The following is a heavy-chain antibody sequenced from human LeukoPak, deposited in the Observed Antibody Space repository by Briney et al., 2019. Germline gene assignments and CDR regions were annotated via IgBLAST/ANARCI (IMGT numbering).Heavy chain of an antibody. Sequence: SQTLSLTCAVSGGSISSGGYSWSWIRQPPGKGLEWIGYIYHSGSTYYNPSLKSRVTISVDRSKNQFSLKLSSVTAADTAVYYCATTHGAPDFWGQGTLVTVSS. CDR1: GGSISSGGYS. CDR2: IYHSGST. CDR3: ATTHGAPDF. J-gene: IGHJ4*02. D-gene: IGHD4-11*01. V-gene: IGHV4-30-2*01.